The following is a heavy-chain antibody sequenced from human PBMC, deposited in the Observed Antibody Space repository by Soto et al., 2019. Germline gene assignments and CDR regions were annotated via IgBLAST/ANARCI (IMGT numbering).Heavy chain of an antibody. CDR3: ARAARYYYDSSGYYPNRPIDD. V-gene: IGHV4-59*01. CDR2: IYYSGST. J-gene: IGHJ4*02. CDR1: GGSISSYY. Sequence: SETLSLTCTVSGGSISSYYWSWIRQPPGKGLEWFGYIYYSGSTNYNPSLKSRVTISVDTSKNQFSLKLSSVTAADTAVYYCARAARYYYDSSGYYPNRPIDDWGQGTLVNVAS. D-gene: IGHD3-22*01.